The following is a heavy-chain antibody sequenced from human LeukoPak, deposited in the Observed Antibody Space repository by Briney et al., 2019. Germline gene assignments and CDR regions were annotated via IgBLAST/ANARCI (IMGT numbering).Heavy chain of an antibody. CDR2: IRYDGTNK. V-gene: IGHV3-30*02. Sequence: GGSLRLSCAASGFTFSSYGMHWVRQAPGKGLEWVTFIRYDGTNKYYADSVKGRFTISRDNSKNTLYLQMNSLRAEDTAVYYCARSRGHIVVVTAIIGWFDPWGQGTLVTVSS. CDR1: GFTFSSYG. J-gene: IGHJ5*02. D-gene: IGHD2-21*02. CDR3: ARSRGHIVVVTAIIGWFDP.